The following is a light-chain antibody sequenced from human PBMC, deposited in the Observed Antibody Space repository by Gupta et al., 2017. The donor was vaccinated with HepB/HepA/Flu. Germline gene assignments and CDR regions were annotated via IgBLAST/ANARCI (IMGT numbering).Light chain of an antibody. J-gene: IGKJ1*01. CDR3: QHFHSNPWT. CDR1: DNVNRW. Sequence: DIQLTQHPPTLSASIGDRDTIPCRASDNVNRWLAWYQQKPGRAPNLLINQSSNLENGVSSRFIGSGSGTEVTLTISSRQHDEFATYYCQHFHSNPWTFGQGTKVEVK. V-gene: IGKV1-5*03. CDR2: QSS.